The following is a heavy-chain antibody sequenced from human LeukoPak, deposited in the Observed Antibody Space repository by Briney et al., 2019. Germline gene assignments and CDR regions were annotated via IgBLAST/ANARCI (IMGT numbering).Heavy chain of an antibody. CDR1: GFYISSYY. Sequence: PSETLSLTCTVSGFYISSYYWSWIRQPAGKGLQWIGRIYTSETTDYNPSLKSRVTMSVDTSKNQFSLKLSSVTAADTAVYYCARVSDDWSTDYWGQGTLVTVSS. CDR2: IYTSETT. CDR3: ARVSDDWSTDY. J-gene: IGHJ4*02. V-gene: IGHV4-4*07. D-gene: IGHD3-9*01.